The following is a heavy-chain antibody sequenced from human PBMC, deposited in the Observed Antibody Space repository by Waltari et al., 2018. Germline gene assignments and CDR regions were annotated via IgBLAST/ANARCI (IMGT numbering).Heavy chain of an antibody. Sequence: QVQLVQSGAEVKKPGSSVKVSCKASGGTFSSYAISWVRQAPGQGLEWMGGIISIFGTANYAQKFQGRVTITADESTSTAYMELSSLRSEDTAVYYCARALEGSGWSRYYYGMDVWGQGTTVTVSS. CDR2: IISIFGTA. CDR1: GGTFSSYA. V-gene: IGHV1-69*12. J-gene: IGHJ6*02. CDR3: ARALEGSGWSRYYYGMDV. D-gene: IGHD6-19*01.